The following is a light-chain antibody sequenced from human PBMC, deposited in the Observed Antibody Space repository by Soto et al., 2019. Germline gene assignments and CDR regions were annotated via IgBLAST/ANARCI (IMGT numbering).Light chain of an antibody. Sequence: DIQMTQSPSTLSASVGDRVIITCRASQSISTWLAWYQQQPGEGPKLLLYSASTFQSGVPSPFSGSGSGTEFTLTISGLQPDDFANYYCQQYDGNFGGGTRVEIK. J-gene: IGKJ4*01. CDR1: QSISTW. V-gene: IGKV1-5*01. CDR2: SAS. CDR3: QQYDGN.